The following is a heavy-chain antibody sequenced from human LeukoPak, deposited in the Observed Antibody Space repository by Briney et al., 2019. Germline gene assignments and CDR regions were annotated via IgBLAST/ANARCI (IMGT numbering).Heavy chain of an antibody. CDR2: IT. Sequence: SATLPLTCAVSGYSVSSGYYWGWIRQPPGKGLEWIGSITYYNPSLKSRVTISVDTSKNQFSLKLSSVTAADTAVYYCARQWRDGDWFDPWGQGTLVTVSS. D-gene: IGHD6-19*01. J-gene: IGHJ5*02. CDR3: ARQWRDGDWFDP. CDR1: GYSVSSGYY. V-gene: IGHV4-38-2*01.